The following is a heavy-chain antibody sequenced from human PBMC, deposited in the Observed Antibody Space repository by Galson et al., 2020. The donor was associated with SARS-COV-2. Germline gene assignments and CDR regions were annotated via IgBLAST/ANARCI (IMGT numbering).Heavy chain of an antibody. CDR2: ISAQTGNT. D-gene: IGHD2-8*02. CDR1: GYTFSSYG. Sequence: ASVKVSCKASGYTFSSYGVSWARQAPGQGLEWMGWISAQTGNTNYAQNLQGRVTLTTDKSTSTAYMELRSLRSDDTAVYYCARDRLGYCTGCVCYRRDYWGQGTLVTVSS. CDR3: ARDRLGYCTGCVCYRRDY. J-gene: IGHJ4*02. V-gene: IGHV1-18*01.